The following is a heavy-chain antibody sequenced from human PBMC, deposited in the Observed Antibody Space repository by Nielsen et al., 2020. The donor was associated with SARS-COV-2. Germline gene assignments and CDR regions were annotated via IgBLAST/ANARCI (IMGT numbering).Heavy chain of an antibody. J-gene: IGHJ4*02. Sequence: GESLKISCAASGFTFSSYGMHWVRQAPGKGLKWVAVISYDGSNKYYADSVKGRFTISRDNSKNTLYLQMNSLRAEDTAVYYCARGVWNDGGDYWGQGTLVTVSS. V-gene: IGHV3-30*03. CDR2: ISYDGSNK. D-gene: IGHD1-1*01. CDR3: ARGVWNDGGDY. CDR1: GFTFSSYG.